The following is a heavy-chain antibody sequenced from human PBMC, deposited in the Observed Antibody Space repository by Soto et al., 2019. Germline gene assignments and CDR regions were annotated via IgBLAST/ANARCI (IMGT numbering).Heavy chain of an antibody. CDR2: IWYDGSNK. J-gene: IGHJ4*02. CDR3: ARDRPGDSTPNDY. Sequence: QVQLVESGGGVVQPGSSLRLSCAASGFTFSSNGMHWVRQAPGKGLEWVAVIWYDGSNKYYADSVKGRFTISRDNSKNTLYLQMNSLRAEDTAVYYCARDRPGDSTPNDYWGQGTLVTVSS. CDR1: GFTFSSNG. D-gene: IGHD1-1*01. V-gene: IGHV3-33*01.